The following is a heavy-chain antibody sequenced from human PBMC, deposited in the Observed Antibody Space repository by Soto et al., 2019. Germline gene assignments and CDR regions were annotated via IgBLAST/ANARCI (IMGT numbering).Heavy chain of an antibody. CDR3: AKSITPRPNYFDY. Sequence: QVQLVESGGGVVQPGRSLRLSCAASGFTFSSYGMHWVRQAPGKGPEWVAVIWYDGTNKYYADSVKGRFTISRDNSKNTLYLQMNSLRAEDTAVYYCAKSITPRPNYFDYWGQGTLVTVSS. CDR1: GFTFSSYG. J-gene: IGHJ4*02. V-gene: IGHV3-33*06. CDR2: IWYDGTNK. D-gene: IGHD3-10*01.